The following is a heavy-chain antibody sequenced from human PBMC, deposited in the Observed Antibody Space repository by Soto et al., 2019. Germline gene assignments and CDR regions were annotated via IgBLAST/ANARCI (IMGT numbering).Heavy chain of an antibody. Sequence: QVQLVQSGAEVKKPGASVKVSCKASGYTFTSYDINWVRQATGQGLEWMGWLNPNSGNTGYAQKFQGRATTTRNTSRSTAYMELRSLRSEDTAVYYCAREKTSYGMDVWGQGTTVTVSS. V-gene: IGHV1-8*01. CDR2: LNPNSGNT. CDR3: AREKTSYGMDV. CDR1: GYTFTSYD. J-gene: IGHJ6*02.